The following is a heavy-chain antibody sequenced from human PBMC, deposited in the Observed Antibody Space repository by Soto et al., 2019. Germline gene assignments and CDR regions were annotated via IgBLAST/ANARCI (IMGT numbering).Heavy chain of an antibody. CDR2: ISYDGSNK. D-gene: IGHD3-3*01. CDR1: GFTFSSYA. V-gene: IGHV3-30-3*01. Sequence: GGSLRLSCAASGFTFSSYAMHWVRQAPGKGLGWVAVISYDGSNKYYADSVKGRFTISRDNSKNTLYLQMNSLRAEDTAVYYCASLGLIWSGEDNWFDPWGQGTLVTVSS. J-gene: IGHJ5*02. CDR3: ASLGLIWSGEDNWFDP.